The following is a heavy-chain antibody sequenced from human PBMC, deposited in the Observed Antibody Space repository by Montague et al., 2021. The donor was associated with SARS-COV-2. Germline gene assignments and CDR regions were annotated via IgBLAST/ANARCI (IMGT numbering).Heavy chain of an antibody. CDR3: ARGRVVAATLSDYYYYGMDV. CDR2: INHSGST. V-gene: IGHV4-34*01. Sequence: SETLSLTCAVYGGSFSGYYWSWIRQPPGKGLEWIGEINHSGSTNYNQSLKSRVTISVDTSKNQFSLKLSSVTAADTAVYYCARGRVVAATLSDYYYYGMDVWGQGTTVTVSS. CDR1: GGSFSGYY. D-gene: IGHD2-15*01. J-gene: IGHJ6*02.